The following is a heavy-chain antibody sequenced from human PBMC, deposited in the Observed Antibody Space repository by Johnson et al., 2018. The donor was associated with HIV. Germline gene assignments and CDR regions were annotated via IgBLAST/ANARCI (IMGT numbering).Heavy chain of an antibody. V-gene: IGHV3-30-3*01. CDR3: AREHVRWELLGAFDI. D-gene: IGHD1-26*01. Sequence: QVQLVESGGGVVQPGRSLRLSCAASGFRFSSYAMHWVRQAPGKGLEWVAVISYDGSNEYYGDSVKGRFTISRDNSKNTLYLQMNSLRAEDTAVYYCAREHVRWELLGAFDIWGQGTMVTVSS. J-gene: IGHJ3*02. CDR1: GFRFSSYA. CDR2: ISYDGSNE.